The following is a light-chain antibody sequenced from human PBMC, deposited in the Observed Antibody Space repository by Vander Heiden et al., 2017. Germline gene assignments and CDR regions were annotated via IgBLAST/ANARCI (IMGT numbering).Light chain of an antibody. J-gene: IGKJ3*01. CDR3: QQMHSKHPVFT. V-gene: IGKV1-39*01. CDR2: AAS. Sequence: DIQMTQSPSSLSASVGDRVTITCRASQSISSYLNWYQQKPWKAPKLLIYAASSLQRGVESRFSGSGHGTDFTLTIKSRQPEDFAAYYCQQMHSKHPVFTFGHGTKVDIK. CDR1: QSISSY.